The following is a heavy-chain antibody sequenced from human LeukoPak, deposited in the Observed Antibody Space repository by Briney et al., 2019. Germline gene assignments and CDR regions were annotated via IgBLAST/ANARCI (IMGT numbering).Heavy chain of an antibody. Sequence: GGSLRLSCAASGFTFSTYAMRWVRQAPGKGLEWVSSITASGGSAFYADSVKGRFATSRDDSRNTLYLQMNSLRGEDTAVYYCARLVGVRPLDYWGQGTPVTVSS. D-gene: IGHD3-16*01. CDR2: ITASGGSA. V-gene: IGHV3-23*01. CDR1: GFTFSTYA. CDR3: ARLVGVRPLDY. J-gene: IGHJ4*02.